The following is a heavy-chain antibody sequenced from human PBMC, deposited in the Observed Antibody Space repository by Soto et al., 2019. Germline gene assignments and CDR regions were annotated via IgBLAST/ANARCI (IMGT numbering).Heavy chain of an antibody. CDR3: AHSLARYFDWRHYYGMDV. D-gene: IGHD3-9*01. J-gene: IGHJ6*02. CDR2: IYWDDDK. Sequence: QITLKESGPTLVEPTQTLTLTCTFSGFSLSTSGVGVGWIRQPPGKALEWLALIYWDDDKRYSPSLKSRLTITKDTSKNQVVLTMTNMDPVDTAIYYCAHSLARYFDWRHYYGMDVWGQGTTVTVS. V-gene: IGHV2-5*02. CDR1: GFSLSTSGVG.